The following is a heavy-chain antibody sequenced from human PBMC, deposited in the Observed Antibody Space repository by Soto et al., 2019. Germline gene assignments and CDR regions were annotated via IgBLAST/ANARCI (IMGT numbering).Heavy chain of an antibody. Sequence: EVQLLESGGGLVQPGGSLRLSCAASGFTFSSYAMSWVLQAPGKGLEWVSAISGSGGSTYYADSVKGRFTISRDNAQNELYLKMNRLSAEDKAVYYRHGEDDFVSGYYTRHCCDYWGQGTLVTVSS. D-gene: IGHD3-3*01. CDR2: ISGSGGST. CDR3: HGEDDFVSGYYTRHCCDY. V-gene: IGHV3-23*01. CDR1: GFTFSSYA. J-gene: IGHJ4*02.